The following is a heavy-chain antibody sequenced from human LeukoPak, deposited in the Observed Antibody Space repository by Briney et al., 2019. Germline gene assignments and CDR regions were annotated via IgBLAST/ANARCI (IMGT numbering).Heavy chain of an antibody. Sequence: GESLKISCKGSGYSFTSYWIGWVRQMPGKGLEWMGIIYPGDSDTRYSPSFQGLVTISADKSISTAYLQWSSLKASDTAMYYCARSDGSGYYLDAFDIWGQGTMVTVSS. J-gene: IGHJ3*02. CDR2: IYPGDSDT. D-gene: IGHD3-22*01. CDR1: GYSFTSYW. V-gene: IGHV5-51*01. CDR3: ARSDGSGYYLDAFDI.